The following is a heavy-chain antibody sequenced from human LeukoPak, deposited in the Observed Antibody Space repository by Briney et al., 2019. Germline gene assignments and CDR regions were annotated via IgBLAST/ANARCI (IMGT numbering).Heavy chain of an antibody. CDR1: GFTVSSNY. CDR3: ATSSYGDYGGY. V-gene: IGHV3-53*05. J-gene: IGHJ4*02. Sequence: PGGSLRLSCAASGFTVSSNYMSWVRQAPGKGLEWVSVIYSGGSTYYADSVKGRFTISRDNSKNTLYLQMNSLRAEDTAVYYCATSSYGDYGGYWGQGTLVTVSS. D-gene: IGHD4-17*01. CDR2: IYSGGST.